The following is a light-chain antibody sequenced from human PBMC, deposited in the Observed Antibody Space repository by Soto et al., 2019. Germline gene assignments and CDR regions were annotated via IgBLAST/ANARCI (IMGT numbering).Light chain of an antibody. CDR2: DAS. J-gene: IGKJ5*01. CDR1: QSISSY. V-gene: IGKV3-11*01. CDR3: QQYDNLPPAIT. Sequence: EIVLTQSPATLSLSPGERATLSCRASQSISSYLAWHQQKPGQAPRLLTYDASIRATGIPARFSGSGSGTDFTFTISSLQPEDIATYYCQQYDNLPPAITFGQGTRLEI.